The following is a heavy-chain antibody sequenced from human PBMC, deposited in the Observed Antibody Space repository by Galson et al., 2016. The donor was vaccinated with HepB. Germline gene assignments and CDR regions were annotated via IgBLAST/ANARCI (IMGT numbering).Heavy chain of an antibody. D-gene: IGHD3-22*01. CDR1: GGSISSGSDY. V-gene: IGHV4-31*03. Sequence: TLSLTCTVSGGSISSGSDYWTWIRQHPGKGLEWIGYIHYSGSTHYNPSLNSRVTISGDTSKRQCSLKLSSVTAADTAVFYCASAVYYDTSGFAPGFDYWGQGTLVTVSS. J-gene: IGHJ4*02. CDR2: IHYSGST. CDR3: ASAVYYDTSGFAPGFDY.